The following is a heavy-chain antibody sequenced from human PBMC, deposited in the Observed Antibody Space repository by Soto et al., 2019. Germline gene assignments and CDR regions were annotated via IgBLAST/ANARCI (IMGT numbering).Heavy chain of an antibody. CDR1: GFSLNTSGLF. J-gene: IGHJ4*02. V-gene: IGHV2-70*20. CDR2: IDWDDEK. D-gene: IGHD6-13*01. CDR3: ARTRAAAGSFCFAY. Sequence: PKLVNHKQTLTLTCPIPGFSLNTSGLFVGWVRQPPGKTLDWLAVIDWDDEKFYSTSLKTRLTISKDTSKNQVVLTMTNMDPVDTATDDCARTRAAAGSFCFAYWGQGTPVTVSS.